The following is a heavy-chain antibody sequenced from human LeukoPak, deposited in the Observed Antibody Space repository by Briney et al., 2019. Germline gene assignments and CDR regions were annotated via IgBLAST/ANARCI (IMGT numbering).Heavy chain of an antibody. Sequence: SETLSLTCTVSGGSISSYYWSWIRQPPGKGLEWIGYIYYSGSTNYNPSLKSRVTISVDTSKNQFSLKLSSVTAADTAVYYCARHVDYYGSGKIDYWGQGTLVTVSS. V-gene: IGHV4-59*08. CDR2: IYYSGST. CDR1: GGSISSYY. D-gene: IGHD3-10*01. J-gene: IGHJ4*02. CDR3: ARHVDYYGSGKIDY.